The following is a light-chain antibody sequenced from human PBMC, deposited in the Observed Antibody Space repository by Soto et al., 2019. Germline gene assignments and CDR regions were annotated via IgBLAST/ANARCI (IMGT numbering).Light chain of an antibody. Sequence: EIVLTHSPGTLSLSPWEIATLSCRASQSVSNNYLAWYQQKPGQAPRLLIYGASNRATGIPDRFSGSGSGTEFTLTISSLQSEDFAVYYCQQYNNWPTFGQGTKVDIK. J-gene: IGKJ1*01. CDR1: QSVSNN. CDR3: QQYNNWPT. CDR2: GAS. V-gene: IGKV3D-15*01.